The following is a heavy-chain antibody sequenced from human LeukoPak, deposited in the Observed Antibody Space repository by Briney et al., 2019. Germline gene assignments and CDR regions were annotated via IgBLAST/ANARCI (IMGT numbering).Heavy chain of an antibody. CDR2: ITTSSSYM. CDR3: AKGATDSSGYRYYYYYYMDV. CDR1: GFTFSAYN. Sequence: PGGSLRLSCAASGFTFSAYNMNWVRRTPGKGLEWVSSITTSSSYMFYADSVKGRFTISRDNSKNTLYLQMNSLRAEDTAVYYCAKGATDSSGYRYYYYYYMDVWGKGTTVTVSS. V-gene: IGHV3-21*04. J-gene: IGHJ6*03. D-gene: IGHD3-22*01.